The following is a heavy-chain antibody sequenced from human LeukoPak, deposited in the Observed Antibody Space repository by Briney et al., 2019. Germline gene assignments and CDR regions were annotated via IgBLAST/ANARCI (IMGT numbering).Heavy chain of an antibody. CDR3: ARGGGRYFDWLPSWYYYYMDV. J-gene: IGHJ6*03. D-gene: IGHD3-9*01. V-gene: IGHV1-8*03. CDR1: GYTFTSYD. CDR2: MNPNSGNT. Sequence: GASVKVSCKASGYTFTSYDINWVRQATGQGLEWMGWMNPNSGNTGYAQKFQGRVTITRNTSISTAYMELGSLRSEDTAVYYCARGGGRYFDWLPSWYYYYMDVWGKGTTVTVSS.